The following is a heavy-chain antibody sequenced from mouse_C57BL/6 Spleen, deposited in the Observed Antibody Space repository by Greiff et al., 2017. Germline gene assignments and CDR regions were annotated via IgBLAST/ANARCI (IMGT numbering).Heavy chain of an antibody. Sequence: QVQLQQPGAELVKPGASVKLSCKASGYTFTSYWMHWVKQRPGQGLEWIGMIHPNSGSTNYNEKFKSKATLTVDKSSSTAYMQLSSLTSEDSAVYYFARGGSLHSYWYFDVWGTGTTVTVSS. CDR2: IHPNSGST. J-gene: IGHJ1*03. CDR1: GYTFTSYW. D-gene: IGHD2-1*01. V-gene: IGHV1-64*01. CDR3: ARGGSLHSYWYFDV.